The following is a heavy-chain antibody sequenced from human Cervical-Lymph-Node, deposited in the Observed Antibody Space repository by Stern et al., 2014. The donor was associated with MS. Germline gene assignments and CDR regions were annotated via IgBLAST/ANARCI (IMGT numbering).Heavy chain of an antibody. J-gene: IGHJ4*02. V-gene: IGHV3-30*01. CDR1: GFTFSSYA. CDR3: AVNYGDYEYYFDY. D-gene: IGHD4-17*01. Sequence: VQLVESGGGVVQHGRSLRLSCAASGFTFSSYAMHWVRQAPGKGLEWVAVISYDGSNKYYADSVKGRFTISRDNSKNTLYLQMNSLRAEDTAVYYCAVNYGDYEYYFDYWGQGTLVTVSS. CDR2: ISYDGSNK.